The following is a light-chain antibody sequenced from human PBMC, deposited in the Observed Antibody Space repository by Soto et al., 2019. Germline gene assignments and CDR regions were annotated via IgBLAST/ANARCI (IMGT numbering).Light chain of an antibody. CDR3: QQYKDYTWT. J-gene: IGKJ1*01. CDR1: QRVDRY. V-gene: IGKV1-5*01. Sequence: DIQMTQSPSTLYASVGDRVSXXXXASQRVDRYLAWYQQKPGKAPQLLIYDASRLESGVPSRFSGSGSGTEFTLTTSSLQPDDFTTFYCQQYKDYTWTFGQGTKVDI. CDR2: DAS.